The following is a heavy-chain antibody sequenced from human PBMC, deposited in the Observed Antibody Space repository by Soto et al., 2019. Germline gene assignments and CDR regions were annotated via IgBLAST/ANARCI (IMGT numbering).Heavy chain of an antibody. J-gene: IGHJ4*02. CDR3: ARGSVGPIPFDS. CDR1: GGSISSGGYY. V-gene: IGHV4-31*03. D-gene: IGHD1-26*01. CDR2: IYYSGST. Sequence: QVQLEESGPGLVKPSQTLSLTCTVSGGSISSGGYYWSWIRQHPGKGLEWIGYIYYSGSTYYNPSLKSRVTISVDTSKNHFSLKLSSVTAADTAVYYCARGSVGPIPFDSWGQGTLVTVSS.